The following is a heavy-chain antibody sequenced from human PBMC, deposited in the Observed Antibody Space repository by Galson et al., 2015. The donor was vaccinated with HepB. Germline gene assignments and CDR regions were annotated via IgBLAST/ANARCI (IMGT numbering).Heavy chain of an antibody. Sequence: SVKVSCKASGYIFANYFIHWVRQAPGQGLEWMGLINPNNGDTDYAQNFQGRVTMTRNTSISTAYMGLSSLRSEDTAVYYCARSVGFTPASENFDYWGQGTLVTVSS. CDR2: INPNNGDT. CDR3: ARSVGFTPASENFDY. J-gene: IGHJ4*02. CDR1: GYIFANYF. V-gene: IGHV1-8*02. D-gene: IGHD4-23*01.